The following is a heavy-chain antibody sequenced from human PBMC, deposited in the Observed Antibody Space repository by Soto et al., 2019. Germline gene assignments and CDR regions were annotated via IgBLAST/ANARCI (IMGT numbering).Heavy chain of an antibody. CDR3: ARGTYRRGGGSDY. CDR2: INVSGGST. V-gene: IGHV1-46*01. J-gene: IGHJ4*02. CDR1: GYTFTTYY. Sequence: AGVKVSCQAFGYTFTTYYMHWVRQAPGQGLEWMGVINVSGGSTSYTQKFQGRVTMTRDTSTNTVYMELSSLRSEETAVYYCARGTYRRGGGSDYWGQGTQVTVS. D-gene: IGHD6-19*01.